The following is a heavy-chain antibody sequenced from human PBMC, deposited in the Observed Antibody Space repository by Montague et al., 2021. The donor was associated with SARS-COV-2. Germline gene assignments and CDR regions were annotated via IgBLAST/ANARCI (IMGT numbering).Heavy chain of an antibody. D-gene: IGHD3-9*01. CDR2: IYWDDDK. CDR3: AHSPGVDWLSRSWFDS. Sequence: PALVKPTPTLTLTCTFSGFSLSTIGVGVGWIRQPPGKALEWLALIYWDDDKRYSPFLRSRLTITKDTSKNQVVLTMTNMDPVDTATYFCAHSPGVDWLSRSWFDSWGQGTLVTVSS. CDR1: GFSLSTIGVG. V-gene: IGHV2-5*02. J-gene: IGHJ5*01.